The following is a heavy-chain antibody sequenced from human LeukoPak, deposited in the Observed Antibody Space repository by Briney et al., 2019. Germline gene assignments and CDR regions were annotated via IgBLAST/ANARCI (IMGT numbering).Heavy chain of an antibody. CDR2: IKQDGSEK. V-gene: IGHV3-7*01. J-gene: IGHJ6*03. D-gene: IGHD4-17*01. Sequence: GGSLRLSCAASGFTFSSYEMNWVRQAPGEGLEWVANIKQDGSEKYYVDSVKGRFTISRDNAKNSLYLQMNSLRAEDTAVYYCARDGRYGDYVRWYPYYYYYMDVWGKGTTVTVSS. CDR3: ARDGRYGDYVRWYPYYYYYMDV. CDR1: GFTFSSYE.